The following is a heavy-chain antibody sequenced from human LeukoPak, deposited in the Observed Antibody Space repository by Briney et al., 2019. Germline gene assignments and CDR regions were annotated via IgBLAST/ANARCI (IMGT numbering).Heavy chain of an antibody. D-gene: IGHD2-15*01. J-gene: IGHJ4*02. CDR1: GFTFSSYI. CDR2: TSHDGSKK. V-gene: IGHV3-30*04. Sequence: PGGSLRLSCAASGFTFSSYIMHWVRQAPGKGLEWVGVTSHDGSKKYYADSAKGRFTISRDNSKNTLYLQMNSLRGEDTAVYYCASGGFDSDYWGQGTLVTVSS. CDR3: ASGGFDSDY.